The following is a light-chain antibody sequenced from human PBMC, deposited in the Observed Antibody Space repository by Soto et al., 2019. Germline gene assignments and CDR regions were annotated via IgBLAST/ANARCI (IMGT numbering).Light chain of an antibody. CDR2: EAS. J-gene: IGKJ1*01. CDR1: QSISTW. CDR3: QQYNSYSGT. V-gene: IGKV1-5*01. Sequence: DIEMTQSPASVSGCVGYRFTITCGASQSISTWLAWYQQKPGKAPKVLIYEASKLESGVPSRFSGSRSGTDFTLTTTFPQSQHSLVYYCQQYNSYSGTFGQGTTGDIK.